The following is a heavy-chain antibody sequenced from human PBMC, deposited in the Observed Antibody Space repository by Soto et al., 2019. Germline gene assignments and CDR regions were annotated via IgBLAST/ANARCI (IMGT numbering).Heavy chain of an antibody. CDR1: GGSISSYY. D-gene: IGHD2-15*01. CDR2: IYYSGST. CDR3: ARVGVCSGGSCYSAGGLDY. V-gene: IGHV4-59*01. J-gene: IGHJ4*02. Sequence: QVQLQESGPGLVKPSETLSLTCTVSGGSISSYYWSWIRQPPGKGLEWIGYIYYSGSTNYNPSLKSRVTISVDTSKNQFSLKLSSVTAADTAVYYCARVGVCSGGSCYSAGGLDYWGQGTLVTVSS.